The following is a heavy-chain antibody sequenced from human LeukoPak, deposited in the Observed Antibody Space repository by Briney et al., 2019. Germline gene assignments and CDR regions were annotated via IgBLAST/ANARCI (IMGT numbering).Heavy chain of an antibody. Sequence: PGGSLRLSCAASGFTFSSYAMSWVRQAPGKGLEWVSAISGSGGSTYYADSVKGRFTISRDNSKNTLYLQMNSLGAEDTAVYYCAKDPSAPGYSRDIWGQGTLVTVSS. J-gene: IGHJ4*02. CDR2: ISGSGGST. V-gene: IGHV3-23*01. CDR1: GFTFSSYA. CDR3: AKDPSAPGYSRDI. D-gene: IGHD6-13*01.